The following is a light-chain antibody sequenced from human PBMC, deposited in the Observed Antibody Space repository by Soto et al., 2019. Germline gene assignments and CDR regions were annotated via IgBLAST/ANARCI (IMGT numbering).Light chain of an antibody. CDR3: HQYGSSHLT. V-gene: IGKV3-20*01. CDR2: DVS. Sequence: EIVLTQSPGTLSLSPGEGATLSCRASQSVSSSLLAWFQQKPGQAPRLLIHDVSSRATGIPDRFSGSGSGTVFTLSISRLEPEDFAVYYCHQYGSSHLTFGQGTKLEIK. J-gene: IGKJ2*01. CDR1: QSVSSSL.